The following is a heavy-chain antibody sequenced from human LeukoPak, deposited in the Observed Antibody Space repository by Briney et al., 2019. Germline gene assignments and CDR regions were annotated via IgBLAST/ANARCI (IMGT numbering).Heavy chain of an antibody. CDR1: GYTFTSYY. CDR3: ARDHGAIDYFDY. CDR2: INPSGGST. V-gene: IGHV1-46*01. J-gene: IGHJ4*02. Sequence: ASVKVSCKASGYTFTSYYMHWVRQAPGQGLEWMGIINPSGGSTSYAQKFQGRVTMTRDTSTSTVYMELSSLRSEDTAVHYCARDHGAIDYFDYWGQETLVTVSS. D-gene: IGHD2-21*01.